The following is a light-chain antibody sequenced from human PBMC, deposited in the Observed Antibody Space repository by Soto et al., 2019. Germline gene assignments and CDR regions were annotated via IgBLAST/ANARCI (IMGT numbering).Light chain of an antibody. CDR3: TSYAGSNNRYV. CDR2: EIN. Sequence: QSALTQPPSASGSPGQSVTISCTGTSSDVGGYNFVSWYQQQPGKAPKLIIYEINKRPSGVPDRFSGSKSGNTASLTVSGLQAEDGADYYCTSYAGSNNRYVFGTGTKLTVL. V-gene: IGLV2-8*01. J-gene: IGLJ1*01. CDR1: SSDVGGYNF.